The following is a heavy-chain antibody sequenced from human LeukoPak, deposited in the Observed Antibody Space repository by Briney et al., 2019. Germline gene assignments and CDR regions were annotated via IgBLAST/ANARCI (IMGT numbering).Heavy chain of an antibody. V-gene: IGHV7-4-1*02. CDR3: ARPYCSGDNCHSYFDH. D-gene: IGHD2-15*01. J-gene: IGHJ4*02. Sequence: GASVKVSCKASGYTFTIHAMNWVRQAPGQGLEWMGWINTNTANPTYAQGFTGRFVFSVDTSVTTAYLQISRLKAEDTAVYYCARPYCSGDNCHSYFDHWGQGTLVTVSS. CDR1: GYTFTIHA. CDR2: INTNTANP.